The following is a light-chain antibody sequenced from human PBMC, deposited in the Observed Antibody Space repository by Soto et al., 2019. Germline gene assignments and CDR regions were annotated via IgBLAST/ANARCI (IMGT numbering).Light chain of an antibody. CDR1: GSDVRTYNL. J-gene: IGLJ2*01. CDR2: EVS. Sequence: QSVLTQPASVSGSPGQSITISCTVTGSDVRTYNLVSWYQQHPGKVPKLMIYEVSNRPSGVSNRFSGSKSGNTASLTISGLQAEDEADYYCSSYTSSSTVVFGGGTKVTVL. CDR3: SSYTSSSTVV. V-gene: IGLV2-14*02.